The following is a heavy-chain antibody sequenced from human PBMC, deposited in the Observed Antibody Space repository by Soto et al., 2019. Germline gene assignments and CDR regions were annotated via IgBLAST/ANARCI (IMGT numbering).Heavy chain of an antibody. J-gene: IGHJ2*01. Sequence: QVQLVQSGAEVKKPGASVKVSCKASGYTFTSYGISWVRQAPGQGLEWMGWISAYNGNTNYAQKLQGRVTMTTDTSTSTAYMELRSLRSDDTAVYYCARPYYYDSSGYPHGWYFDLWGRGTLVTVSS. V-gene: IGHV1-18*01. CDR1: GYTFTSYG. CDR2: ISAYNGNT. D-gene: IGHD3-22*01. CDR3: ARPYYYDSSGYPHGWYFDL.